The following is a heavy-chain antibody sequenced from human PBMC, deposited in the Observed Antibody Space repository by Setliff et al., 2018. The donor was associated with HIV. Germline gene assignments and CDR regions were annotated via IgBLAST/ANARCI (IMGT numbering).Heavy chain of an antibody. V-gene: IGHV4-61*09. CDR3: ARASSRLNCSGGSCYRAPYAFDI. D-gene: IGHD2-15*01. Sequence: PSETLSLTCTVSGGSISSGSYYWSWIRQPAGKGLEWIGHIYTSGSTNYNPSLQSRVTISVDTSKNQFSLKLSSVTAADTAVYYCARASSRLNCSGGSCYRAPYAFDIWGQGTMVTVSS. CDR1: GGSISSGSYY. CDR2: IYTSGST. J-gene: IGHJ3*02.